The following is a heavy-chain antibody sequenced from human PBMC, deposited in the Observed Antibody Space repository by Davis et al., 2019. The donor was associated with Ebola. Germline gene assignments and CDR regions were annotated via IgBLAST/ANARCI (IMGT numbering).Heavy chain of an antibody. CDR1: GFTFSTYA. D-gene: IGHD2-15*01. CDR3: ARYCHYRDCSYFDS. Sequence: GESLKISCAASGFTFSTYAMTWVRQAPGKGLEWVSAISGGAGGTHYSDSVRGRFTISRDNSKDTLFLQMNSLRAEDTATYYCARYCHYRDCSYFDSWGQGTRVAVSS. J-gene: IGHJ4*02. V-gene: IGHV3-23*01. CDR2: ISGGAGGT.